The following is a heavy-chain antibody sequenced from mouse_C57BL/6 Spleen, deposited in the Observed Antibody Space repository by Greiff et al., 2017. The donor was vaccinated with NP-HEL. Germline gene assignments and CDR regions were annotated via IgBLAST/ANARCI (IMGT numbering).Heavy chain of an antibody. CDR2: IYPRDGST. D-gene: IGHD1-1*01. J-gene: IGHJ2*01. CDR3: AREGDYYGSILYFDY. Sequence: VQLQQSDAELVKPGASVKISCKVSGYTFTDHTIHWMKQRPEQGLEWIGYIYPRDGSTKYNEKFKGKATLTADKSSSTAYMQLNSLTSEDSAVYFCAREGDYYGSILYFDYWGQGTTLTVSS. CDR1: GYTFTDHT. V-gene: IGHV1-78*01.